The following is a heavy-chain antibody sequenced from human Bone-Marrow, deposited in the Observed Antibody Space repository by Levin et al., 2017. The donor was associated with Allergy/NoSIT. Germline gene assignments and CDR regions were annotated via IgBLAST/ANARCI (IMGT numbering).Heavy chain of an antibody. V-gene: IGHV3-53*01. D-gene: IGHD3-10*01. J-gene: IGHJ4*02. CDR3: ARVRFPGYHGAGSYYNEYYFDS. Sequence: CAASGFTVSGYYLSWVRQAPGKGLEWVSTIYDAGRTYYADSVKGRFTISRDNSKDTLYLQMNSLRADDPAVYYCARVRFPGYHGAGSYYNEYYFDSWGQGTLVTVSS. CDR1: GFTVSGYY. CDR2: IYDAGRT.